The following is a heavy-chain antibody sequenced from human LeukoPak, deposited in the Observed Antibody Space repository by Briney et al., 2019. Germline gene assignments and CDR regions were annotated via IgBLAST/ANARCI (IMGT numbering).Heavy chain of an antibody. CDR3: ASSGFYGGAFDI. CDR2: INHSGST. J-gene: IGHJ3*02. CDR1: GGSFSGYY. Sequence: SETLSLTCAVYGGSFSGYYWSWIRQPPGKGLEWIGEINHSGSTNYNPSLKSRVTISVDTSKNQFSLKLSSVTAADTAVYYCASSGFYGGAFDIWGQGTMVTVSS. D-gene: IGHD2/OR15-2a*01. V-gene: IGHV4-34*01.